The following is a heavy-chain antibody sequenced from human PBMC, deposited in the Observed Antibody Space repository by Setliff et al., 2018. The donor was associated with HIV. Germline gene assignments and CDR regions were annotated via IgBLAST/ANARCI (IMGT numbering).Heavy chain of an antibody. CDR3: VRMRGVVVVAAILILAADAFDI. CDR2: IYTSGST. CDR1: GGSISSGSYY. J-gene: IGHJ3*02. V-gene: IGHV4-61*09. D-gene: IGHD2-15*01. Sequence: SETLSLTCTVSGGSISSGSYYWSWIRQPAGKGLEWIGHIYTSGSTNYNPSLKSRVTISVDTSKNQFSLKLSSVTAADTAVYYCVRMRGVVVVAAILILAADAFDIWGQGTMVTVSS.